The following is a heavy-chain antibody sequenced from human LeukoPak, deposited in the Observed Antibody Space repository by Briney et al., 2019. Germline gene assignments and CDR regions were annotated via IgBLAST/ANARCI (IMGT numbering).Heavy chain of an antibody. V-gene: IGHV3-21*01. D-gene: IGHD2-2*01. CDR1: GFTFSSYS. J-gene: IGHJ5*02. CDR3: ARLDIVVVPAAARGWFDP. CDR2: ISSSSSYI. Sequence: GGSLRLSCAASGFTFSSYSMNWVRQAPGKGLEWVSSISSSSSYIYYADSVKGRFTISRDSAKNSLYLQMNSLRAEDTAVYYCARLDIVVVPAAARGWFDPWGQGTLVTVSS.